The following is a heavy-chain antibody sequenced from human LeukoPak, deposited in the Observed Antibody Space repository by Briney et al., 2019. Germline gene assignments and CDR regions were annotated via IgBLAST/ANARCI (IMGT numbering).Heavy chain of an antibody. D-gene: IGHD2-15*01. CDR1: GYTFTGYY. V-gene: IGHV1-2*06. CDR2: INPNSGGT. CDR3: ARDLIVVNWFDP. J-gene: IGHJ5*02. Sequence: ASVKDSCKAPGYTFTGYYMHWVRQAPGQGLEWMGRINPNSGGTNYAQKFQGRVTMTRDTSISTAYMELSRLRSDDTAVYYCARDLIVVNWFDPWGQGTLVTVSS.